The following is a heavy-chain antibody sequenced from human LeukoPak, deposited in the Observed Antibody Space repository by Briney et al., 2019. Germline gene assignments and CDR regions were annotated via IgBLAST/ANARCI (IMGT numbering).Heavy chain of an antibody. V-gene: IGHV5-51*01. Sequence: GESLKISCKASGYDFSVNWIGWVRQMPGKGLEWMGVIHCGGSDTRYSPSFQGQVTISADKSISTAYLQWSSLKASDTAMYYCQVTGGVDSSSTFDYWGQGTLVTVSS. CDR2: IHCGGSDT. CDR3: QVTGGVDSSSTFDY. D-gene: IGHD6-6*01. CDR1: GYDFSVNW. J-gene: IGHJ4*02.